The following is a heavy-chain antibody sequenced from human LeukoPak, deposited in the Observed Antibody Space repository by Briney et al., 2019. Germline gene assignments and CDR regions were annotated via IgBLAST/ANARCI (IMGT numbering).Heavy chain of an antibody. D-gene: IGHD5-24*01. J-gene: IGHJ4*02. V-gene: IGHV3-23*01. CDR2: ISGSGGST. Sequence: GGSLRLSCAASGFTFSSYAMSWVRQAPGKGLEWVSAISGSGGSTYYADSVKGRFTISRDNAKNSLYLQMNSLRAEDTAIYYCTRVGYIDEGIDYWGQGTLVTVSS. CDR3: TRVGYIDEGIDY. CDR1: GFTFSSYA.